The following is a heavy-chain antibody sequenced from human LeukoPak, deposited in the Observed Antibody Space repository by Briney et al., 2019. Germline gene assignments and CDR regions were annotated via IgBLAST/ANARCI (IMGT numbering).Heavy chain of an antibody. V-gene: IGHV1-2*02. J-gene: IGHJ3*02. D-gene: IGHD3-22*01. CDR1: GYTFTGYY. CDR3: ASDYYDSSGYYTDAFDI. Sequence: VASVKVSCKASGYTFTGYYMHWVRQAPGQGLEWMGWINPNSGGTNYAQKFQGRVTMTRDTSISTAYMELSRLRSDDTAVYYCASDYYDSSGYYTDAFDIWGQGTMVTVSS. CDR2: INPNSGGT.